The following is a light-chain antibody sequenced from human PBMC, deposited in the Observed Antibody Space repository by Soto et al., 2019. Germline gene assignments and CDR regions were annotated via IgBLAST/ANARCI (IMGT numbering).Light chain of an antibody. CDR3: SSYTSSSTPS. CDR2: EVS. J-gene: IGLJ1*01. CDR1: SSDVGGYNY. V-gene: IGLV2-14*01. Sequence: QSALTQPASVPGSPGQSITISCTGTSSDVGGYNYVSWYQQHPGKAPKLMIYEVSNRPSGVSNRFSGSKSGNTASLTISGLQAEDEADYYCSSYTSSSTPSFGPGTKLTVL.